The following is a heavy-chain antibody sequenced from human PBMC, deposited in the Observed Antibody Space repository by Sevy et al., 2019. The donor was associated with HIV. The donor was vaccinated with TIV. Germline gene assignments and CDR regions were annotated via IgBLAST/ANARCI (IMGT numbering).Heavy chain of an antibody. D-gene: IGHD3-16*01. CDR2: ISSDGSST. J-gene: IGHJ4*02. CDR1: GFTFSSYW. Sequence: GGSLRLSCAASGFTFSSYWMHWVRQAPGKGLVWVSRISSDGSSTNYADSVKGRFTISRDNAKNTLYLQMNSLRAEDTAVYYCAGHGGGVVDYWGRGTLVTVSS. CDR3: AGHGGGVVDY. V-gene: IGHV3-74*01.